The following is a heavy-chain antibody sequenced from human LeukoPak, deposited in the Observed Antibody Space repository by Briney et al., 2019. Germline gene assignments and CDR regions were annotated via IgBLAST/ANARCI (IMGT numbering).Heavy chain of an antibody. V-gene: IGHV1-18*01. CDR2: ISAYNGNT. Sequence: ASVKVSCKASGYTFTSYGISWVRQAPGQGLEWMGWISAYNGNTNYAQKLQGRVTMTTDTSTSTAYMELRSLRSDDTAVYYCARDLQPYDSRGHYFDYWGQGTLVTVSS. CDR3: ARDLQPYDSRGHYFDY. J-gene: IGHJ4*02. D-gene: IGHD3-22*01. CDR1: GYTFTSYG.